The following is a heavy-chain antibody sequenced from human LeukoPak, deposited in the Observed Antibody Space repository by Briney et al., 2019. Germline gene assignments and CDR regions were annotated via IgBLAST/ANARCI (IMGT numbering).Heavy chain of an antibody. V-gene: IGHV1-69*05. CDR1: GGSFSSYA. CDR3: ARVSARDCSSNSCWGWLDP. CDR2: INPVFNTP. D-gene: IGHD2-2*01. J-gene: IGHJ5*02. Sequence: PVKVSCKASGGSFSSYAILWVRQAPGQGLEWMGGINPVFNTPHYATKFQGRVTITMDESTSTVYMELSSLKSEDTAVFYCARVSARDCSSNSCWGWLDPWGQGTLVTVSS.